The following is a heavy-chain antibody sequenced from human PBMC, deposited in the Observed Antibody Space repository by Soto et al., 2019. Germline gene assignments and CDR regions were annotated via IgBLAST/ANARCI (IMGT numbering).Heavy chain of an antibody. Sequence: GGSLRLSCAASGFTFSSYWMHWVRQAPGKGLVWVSRINSDGSSTSYADSVKGRFTISRDNAKNTLYLQMNSLRAEGTAVYYCARGYDFWSGYYKYYYMDVWGKGTTVTVSS. D-gene: IGHD3-3*01. CDR1: GFTFSSYW. V-gene: IGHV3-74*01. CDR2: INSDGSST. CDR3: ARGYDFWSGYYKYYYMDV. J-gene: IGHJ6*03.